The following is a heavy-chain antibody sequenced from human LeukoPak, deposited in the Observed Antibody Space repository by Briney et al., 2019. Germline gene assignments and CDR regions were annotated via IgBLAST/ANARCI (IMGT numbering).Heavy chain of an antibody. Sequence: GGSLRLSCAASGFTFSSYEMNWVRQAPGKGLEWVSYISSSGSTIYYADSVKGRFTISRDNAKNSLYLQMNSLRAEDTAVYYCARDYSGSYSWFDYWGQGTLVTVSS. V-gene: IGHV3-48*03. D-gene: IGHD1-26*01. CDR3: ARDYSGSYSWFDY. CDR1: GFTFSSYE. CDR2: ISSSGSTI. J-gene: IGHJ4*02.